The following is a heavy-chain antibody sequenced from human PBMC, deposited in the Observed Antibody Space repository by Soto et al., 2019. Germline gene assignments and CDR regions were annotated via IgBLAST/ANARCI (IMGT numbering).Heavy chain of an antibody. CDR1: GFPFTSLA. V-gene: IGHV3-23*01. D-gene: IGHD3-22*01. Sequence: HPEGALRRSCAASGFPFTSLAITLVRQAPGKGLEWVSSISPSGGSTYYADSVRGRFTISRDNSKNTLYVQMNSLRAEDTAIYYCAKDLSGYYYLFGYWGQGTLVTVSS. CDR2: ISPSGGST. J-gene: IGHJ4*02. CDR3: AKDLSGYYYLFGY.